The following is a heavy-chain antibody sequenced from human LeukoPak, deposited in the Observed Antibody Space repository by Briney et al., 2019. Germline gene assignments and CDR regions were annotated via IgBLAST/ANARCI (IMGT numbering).Heavy chain of an antibody. J-gene: IGHJ4*02. CDR2: ISAYNGNT. CDR1: GYTFTIYG. CDR3: ARDSVAREGNYFDY. Sequence: ASVNVSCKASGYTFTIYGISWVRQAPGQGLEWMGWISAYNGNTNYAQKLQGRVTMTTDTSTSTAYMELRSLRSDDTAVYYCARDSVAREGNYFDYWGQGTLVTVSS. V-gene: IGHV1-18*01. D-gene: IGHD6-19*01.